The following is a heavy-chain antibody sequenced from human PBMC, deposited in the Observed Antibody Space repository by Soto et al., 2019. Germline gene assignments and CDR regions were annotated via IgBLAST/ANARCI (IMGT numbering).Heavy chain of an antibody. CDR3: ARDPLHLWYYYYGMDV. Sequence: HPGGSLRLSCAASGFTFSSYWMSWVRQAPGKGLEWVANIKQDGSEKYYVDSVKGRFTISRDNAKNSLYLQMNSLRAEDTAVYYCARDPLHLWYYYYGMDVWGQGTTVTVSS. CDR1: GFTFSSYW. D-gene: IGHD1-26*01. J-gene: IGHJ6*02. CDR2: IKQDGSEK. V-gene: IGHV3-7*03.